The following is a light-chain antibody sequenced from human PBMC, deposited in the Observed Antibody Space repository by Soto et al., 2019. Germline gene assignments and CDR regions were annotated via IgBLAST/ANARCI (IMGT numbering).Light chain of an antibody. CDR1: SSNIGNNY. CDR3: GTWDSSLSASYV. J-gene: IGLJ1*01. CDR2: DNN. V-gene: IGLV1-51*01. Sequence: QSVLTQPPSVSAAPGQTVTISCSGSSSNIGNNYVSWYQQLPGTAPKLLIYDNNKRPSGIPGRFSGSKSGTSATLGITGLQTGDEADYYCGTWDSSLSASYVFGTGTKLTVL.